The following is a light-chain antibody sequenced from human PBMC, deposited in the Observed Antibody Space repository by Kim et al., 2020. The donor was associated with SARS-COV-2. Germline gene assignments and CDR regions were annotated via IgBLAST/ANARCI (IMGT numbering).Light chain of an antibody. J-gene: IGKJ4*01. Sequence: DIQMTQSPSSLSASVGDRVTITCRASQGIRNYLAWIQQKPGKAPKPLIYAASLLESGVSSKFSGSGSGTDFTLTISSLQPEDFATYDCQQYKSYPLTFGGETKVDIK. CDR1: QGIRNY. CDR2: AAS. V-gene: IGKV1-16*02. CDR3: QQYKSYPLT.